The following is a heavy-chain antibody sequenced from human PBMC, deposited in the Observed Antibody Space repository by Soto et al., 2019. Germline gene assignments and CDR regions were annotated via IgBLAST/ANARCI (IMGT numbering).Heavy chain of an antibody. CDR3: ARDPYYYDSSGYYSAFDY. V-gene: IGHV1-69*04. Sequence: ASVKVSCKASGGTFSSYAISWVRQAPGQGLEWMGRIIPILGIANYAQKFQGRVTITADKSTSTAYMELSSLRSEDTAVYYCARDPYYYDSSGYYSAFDYWGQGTLVTVSS. CDR2: IIPILGIA. CDR1: GGTFSSYA. D-gene: IGHD3-22*01. J-gene: IGHJ4*02.